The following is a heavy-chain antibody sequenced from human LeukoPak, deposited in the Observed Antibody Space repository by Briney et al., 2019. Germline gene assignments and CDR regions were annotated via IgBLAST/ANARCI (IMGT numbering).Heavy chain of an antibody. CDR1: GGSISSSSYY. D-gene: IGHD1-26*01. Sequence: PSETLSLTCTVSGGSISSSSYYWGWIRPPPGKGLEWIASIYYSGGTYYNPSLKSRVTISVDTSKNQFSLNLSFVTAEDTAIYYCARHGAPALVGVTSDNLFDPWGQGSLVTVSS. CDR3: ARHGAPALVGVTSDNLFDP. V-gene: IGHV4-39*01. J-gene: IGHJ5*02. CDR2: IYYSGGT.